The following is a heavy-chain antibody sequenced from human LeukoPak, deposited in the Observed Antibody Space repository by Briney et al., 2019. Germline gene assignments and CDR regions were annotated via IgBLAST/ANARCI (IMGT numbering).Heavy chain of an antibody. V-gene: IGHV3-20*04. J-gene: IGHJ4*02. Sequence: GGSLRLSCAASGFTFDDYGMSWVRQAPGKGLEWVSGINWNGGSAGYADSVKGRFTISRDNAKNSLYLQMNSLRAEDTALYYCARSTYDFWSGYLGYWGQGTLVTVSS. CDR2: INWNGGSA. CDR1: GFTFDDYG. CDR3: ARSTYDFWSGYLGY. D-gene: IGHD3-3*01.